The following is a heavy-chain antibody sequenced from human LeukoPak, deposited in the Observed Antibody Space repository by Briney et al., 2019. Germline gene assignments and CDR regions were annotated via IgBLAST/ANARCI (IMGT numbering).Heavy chain of an antibody. J-gene: IGHJ4*02. CDR3: AREGVIAALFDY. D-gene: IGHD6-6*01. V-gene: IGHV3-20*04. CDR2: INWNGGST. CDR1: GFTFDDYG. Sequence: GGSLRLSCSASGFTFDDYGMSWVRQAPGKGLEWVSGINWNGGSTGYADSVKGRFAISRDNAKNSPYLQMNSLRAEDTALYYCAREGVIAALFDYWGQGTLVIVSS.